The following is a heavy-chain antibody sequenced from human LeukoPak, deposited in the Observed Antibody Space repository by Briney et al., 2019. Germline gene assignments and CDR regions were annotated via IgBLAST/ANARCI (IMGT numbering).Heavy chain of an antibody. J-gene: IGHJ4*02. CDR1: GGSFSGYY. CDR3: ARGSGGYGSGSYHPFLDY. CDR2: INHSGST. Sequence: SETLSLTCAVYGGSFSGYYWSWIRQPPGKGLEWIGEINHSGSTNYNPYLKSRVTISVDTSKNQFSLKLSSVTAADTAVYYCARGSGGYGSGSYHPFLDYWGQGTLVTVSS. V-gene: IGHV4-34*01. D-gene: IGHD3-10*01.